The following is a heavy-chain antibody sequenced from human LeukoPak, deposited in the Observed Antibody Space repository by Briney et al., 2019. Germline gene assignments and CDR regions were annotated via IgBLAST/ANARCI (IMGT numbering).Heavy chain of an antibody. V-gene: IGHV3-21*01. D-gene: IGHD2-15*01. CDR3: AKCSGGNCYHSDDH. CDR1: GFTFSSYS. J-gene: IGHJ5*02. Sequence: GGSLRLSCAVSGFTFSSYSMSWVRQAPGKGLEWVSSISSSGTYKYYADSVKGRFTISRDNAKDSLYLQMNSLRAEDTAVYYCAKCSGGNCYHSDDHWGQGTLVTVSP. CDR2: ISSSGTYK.